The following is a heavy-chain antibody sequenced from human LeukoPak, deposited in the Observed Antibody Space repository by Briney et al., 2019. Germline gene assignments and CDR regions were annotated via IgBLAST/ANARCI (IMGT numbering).Heavy chain of an antibody. CDR3: ARGRASFTFGGVIVKDFQH. Sequence: GASVKVSCKASGYTFTSYDINWVRQATGQGLEWMGWMNPNSGNTGYAQKFQGRVTMTRNTSISTAYMELSSLRSEDTAVYYCARGRASFTFGGVIVKDFQHWGQGTLVTVSS. V-gene: IGHV1-8*01. CDR1: GYTFTSYD. D-gene: IGHD3-16*02. CDR2: MNPNSGNT. J-gene: IGHJ1*01.